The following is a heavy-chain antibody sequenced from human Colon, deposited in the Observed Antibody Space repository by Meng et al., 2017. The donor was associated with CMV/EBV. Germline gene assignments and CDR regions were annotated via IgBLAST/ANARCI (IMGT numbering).Heavy chain of an antibody. CDR3: ATGSSQAWELLQY. V-gene: IGHV4-34*01. J-gene: IGHJ4*02. D-gene: IGHD1-26*01. Sequence: SLKSRVTISVDTSKNQFPLNLNSVTAADTAVYYCATGSSQAWELLQYWGQGTLVTVSS.